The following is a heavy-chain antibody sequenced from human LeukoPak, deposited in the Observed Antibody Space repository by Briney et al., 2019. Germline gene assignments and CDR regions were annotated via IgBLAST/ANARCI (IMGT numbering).Heavy chain of an antibody. J-gene: IGHJ4*02. D-gene: IGHD5-24*01. Sequence: PGGSLRLSCAASGFTFSDYYMSWIRQAPGKGLERVSDISGSGSTIYYADSVKGRFTISRNNAKKSLYLQMNSLRAEDTAVYYCARGTVSMALQTAQSVGYWGQGTLVTVSS. V-gene: IGHV3-11*01. CDR1: GFTFSDYY. CDR2: ISGSGSTI. CDR3: ARGTVSMALQTAQSVGY.